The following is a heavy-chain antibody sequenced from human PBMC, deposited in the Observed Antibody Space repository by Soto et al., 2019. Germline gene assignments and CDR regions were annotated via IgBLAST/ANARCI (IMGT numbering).Heavy chain of an antibody. D-gene: IGHD3-10*01. Sequence: GGSLRLSCAASGFIFKMYWMHWVRQSPGKGLVWISRIYNDGTYSDYADSVRGRFTISRDNVNDTLYLQMNNLRAEDSGLYYCTRGPRPISTGTGAYWGQGTQVTAPQ. CDR3: TRGPRPISTGTGAY. V-gene: IGHV3-74*01. CDR1: GFIFKMYW. J-gene: IGHJ4*02. CDR2: IYNDGTYS.